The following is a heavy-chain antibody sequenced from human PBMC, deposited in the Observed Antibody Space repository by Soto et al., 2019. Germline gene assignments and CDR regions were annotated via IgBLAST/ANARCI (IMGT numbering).Heavy chain of an antibody. CDR1: GFTFSSYA. J-gene: IGHJ6*03. Sequence: GGSLRLSCAASGFTFSSYAMSWVRQAPGKGLEWVSAISGSGSSTYYADSVKGRFTISRDNSKNTLYLQMNSLRAEDTAVYYCAKGFYYDFWSGPDAAMDVWGKGTTVTVSS. CDR2: ISGSGSST. CDR3: AKGFYYDFWSGPDAAMDV. V-gene: IGHV3-23*01. D-gene: IGHD3-3*01.